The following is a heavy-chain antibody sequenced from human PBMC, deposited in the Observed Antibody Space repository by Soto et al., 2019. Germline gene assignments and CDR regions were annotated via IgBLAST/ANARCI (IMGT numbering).Heavy chain of an antibody. CDR1: GFTFSNAW. V-gene: IGHV3-15*07. CDR3: TTDPRQYQLLFLVAASYYGMDV. CDR2: IKSKTDGGTT. Sequence: GGSLRLSCAASGFTFSNAWMNWVRQAPGKGLEWVGRIKSKTDGGTTDYAAPVKGRFTISRDDSKNTLYLQMNSLKTEDTAVYYCTTDPRQYQLLFLVAASYYGMDVWGQGTTVTVSS. J-gene: IGHJ6*02. D-gene: IGHD2-2*01.